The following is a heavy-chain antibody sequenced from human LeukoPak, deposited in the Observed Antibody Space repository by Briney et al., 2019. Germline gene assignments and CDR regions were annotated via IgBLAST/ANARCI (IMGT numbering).Heavy chain of an antibody. CDR2: IYASGST. J-gene: IGHJ6*02. D-gene: IGHD2-21*01. Sequence: SETLSLTCTVSGGSISSYYWSWIRKPAGKGLEWIGRIYASGSTNYNPSLKSRVTLSVDTSKNHFSLKLSSVTAADTAVYYCARQVVIYGLDVWGQGTTVTVSS. CDR3: ARQVVIYGLDV. V-gene: IGHV4-4*07. CDR1: GGSISSYY.